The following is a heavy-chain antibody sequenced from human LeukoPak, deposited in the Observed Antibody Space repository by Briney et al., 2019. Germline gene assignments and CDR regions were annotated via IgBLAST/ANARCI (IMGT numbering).Heavy chain of an antibody. V-gene: IGHV3-30*02. CDR1: GFTFSNYG. D-gene: IGHD1-7*01. Sequence: GGSLRLSCAASGFTFSNYGMHWVRQAPGKGLEWVAFIRFDGSKKYYSDSVKGRFTISRDNSKNTLYVQMNSLRAEDTAVYYCARNSNNYYYYYMDVWGKGTTVTISS. J-gene: IGHJ6*03. CDR3: ARNSNNYYYYYMDV. CDR2: IRFDGSKK.